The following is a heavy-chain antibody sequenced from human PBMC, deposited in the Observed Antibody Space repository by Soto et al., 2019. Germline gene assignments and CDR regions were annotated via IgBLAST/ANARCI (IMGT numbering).Heavy chain of an antibody. J-gene: IGHJ6*02. V-gene: IGHV1-18*04. CDR1: GYTFSGYS. Sequence: QVVLEQSGGEVKKPGASVKVSCKASGYTFSGYSITWVRQAPGQGLEWMGRISGYNSNTNYARTLRDRLTLTTDTSTSTAYMELRSLTSDDTAVYYCARDVFCGGAPACPDMDVWGQGTTVTVS. CDR2: ISGYNSNT. CDR3: ARDVFCGGAPACPDMDV. D-gene: IGHD2-21*01.